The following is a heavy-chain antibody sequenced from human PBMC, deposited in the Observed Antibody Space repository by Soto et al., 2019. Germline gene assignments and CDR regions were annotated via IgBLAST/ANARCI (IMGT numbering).Heavy chain of an antibody. CDR1: GFTFSYYT. CDR2: IRTGDNTM. V-gene: IGHV3-48*01. CDR3: ARDRDYSFDW. Sequence: PGGSLRLSCIVSGFTFSYYTMNWVRQAPGKGLEWISYIRTGDNTMSYTDSVKGRFTISTDNAKNSLYLQMSSLRVEDTAVYYCARDRDYSFDWWGQGTLVTVSS. J-gene: IGHJ4*02. D-gene: IGHD4-4*01.